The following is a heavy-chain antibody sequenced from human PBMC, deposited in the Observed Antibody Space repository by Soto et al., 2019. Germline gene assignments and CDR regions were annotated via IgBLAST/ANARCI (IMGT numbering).Heavy chain of an antibody. CDR3: ATSLNIYYFDY. CDR2: MYYSGSA. J-gene: IGHJ4*02. V-gene: IGHV4-59*08. CDR1: VXSISCDY. Sequence: SETLSLTCTVSVXSISCDYWSWNQQPPGKGLEGVGYMYYSGSANYNPSLKGRVTISAHTSKTHFSLKLSSVTAADTAVYYCATSLNIYYFDYWGQGTLVTVS.